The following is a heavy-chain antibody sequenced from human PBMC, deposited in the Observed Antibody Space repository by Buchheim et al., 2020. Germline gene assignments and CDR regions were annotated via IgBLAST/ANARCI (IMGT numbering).Heavy chain of an antibody. Sequence: QVQLVQSGAEVKKPGSSVKVSCKASGGTFSSYTISWVRQAPGQGLEWMGRIISILGIANYAQKLQGRVTLTADKSTSTAYMELSSLRSENTAVYYCALGLYGDYAWFDPWGQGTL. V-gene: IGHV1-69*02. J-gene: IGHJ5*02. CDR1: GGTFSSYT. CDR2: IISILGIA. CDR3: ALGLYGDYAWFDP. D-gene: IGHD4-17*01.